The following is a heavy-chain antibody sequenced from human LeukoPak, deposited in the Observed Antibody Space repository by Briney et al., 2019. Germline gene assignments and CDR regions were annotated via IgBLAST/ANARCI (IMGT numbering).Heavy chain of an antibody. Sequence: GGSLRLSCVGSGFTCSSYWMSWVRQAPGKGLEWVANINQDGSEKYYVDSVKGRFTISRDNAKNSLYLQMNSLGAKDTAVYYCAIIAYYDRSSDYWGQGTLVTVSS. D-gene: IGHD3-22*01. CDR2: INQDGSEK. CDR3: AIIAYYDRSSDY. CDR1: GFTCSSYW. J-gene: IGHJ4*02. V-gene: IGHV3-7*01.